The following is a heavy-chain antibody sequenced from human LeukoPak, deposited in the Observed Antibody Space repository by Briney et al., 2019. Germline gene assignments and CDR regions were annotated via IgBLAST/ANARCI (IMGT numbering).Heavy chain of an antibody. CDR3: ARVRPASYTIFGVVAPRHYFDY. D-gene: IGHD3-3*01. CDR1: GGSISSGSYY. Sequence: SETLSLTCTVSGGSISSGSYYWSWIRQPAGKGLEWIGRIYTSGSTNYNPSLKSRVTISVDTSKNQFSLKLSSVTAADTAVYYCARVRPASYTIFGVVAPRHYFDYWGQGTLVTVSS. V-gene: IGHV4-61*02. CDR2: IYTSGST. J-gene: IGHJ4*02.